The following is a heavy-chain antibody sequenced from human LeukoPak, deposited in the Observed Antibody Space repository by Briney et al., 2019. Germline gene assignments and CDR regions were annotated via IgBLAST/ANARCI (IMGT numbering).Heavy chain of an antibody. J-gene: IGHJ6*03. CDR3: ARGLSAHGSGSYYPWGYYYYMDV. D-gene: IGHD3-10*01. CDR1: GDSISSYY. CDR2: IYYSGST. Sequence: SSETLSLTCTVSGDSISSYYCSWIRQPPGKGLEWIGYIYYSGSTNYNPSLKSRVTISVDTSKNQFSLKMSSVTAADTAVYYCARGLSAHGSGSYYPWGYYYYMDVWGKGTTVTISS. V-gene: IGHV4-59*01.